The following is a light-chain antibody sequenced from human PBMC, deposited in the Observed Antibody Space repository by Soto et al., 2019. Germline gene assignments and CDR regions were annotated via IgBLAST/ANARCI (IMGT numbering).Light chain of an antibody. CDR1: SSDVGGYNY. J-gene: IGLJ1*01. V-gene: IGLV2-14*01. CDR3: GSYTSTSTYV. CDR2: DVS. Sequence: QSALTQPASVSGSPGQSITISCTGTSSDVGGYNYVSWYQQFPGKAPKLMIYDVSNRPSGVSNRFSGSKSGYTASLTISGLQAEDEADYYCGSYTSTSTYVFGTGTKVTVL.